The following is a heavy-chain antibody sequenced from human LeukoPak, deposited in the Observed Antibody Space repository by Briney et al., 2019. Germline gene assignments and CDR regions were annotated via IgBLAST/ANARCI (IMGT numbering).Heavy chain of an antibody. D-gene: IGHD3-10*01. CDR1: GVSLTTHY. V-gene: IGHV4-59*08. Sequence: SETLSLTCTVSGVSLTTHYWSWIRQPPGKGLEWIGFIYYSGSTRYNPSLQSRITISQDTPKNQFSLNLNSVTAADTAVYYCARPNSMIRGVPDAFDIWGQGTMVTVSS. CDR3: ARPNSMIRGVPDAFDI. J-gene: IGHJ3*02. CDR2: IYYSGST.